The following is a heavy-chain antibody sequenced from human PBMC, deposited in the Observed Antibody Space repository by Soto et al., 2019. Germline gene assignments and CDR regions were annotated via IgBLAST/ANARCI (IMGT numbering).Heavy chain of an antibody. CDR3: ARKDASASLFSYYNYAMDV. Sequence: VGSLRLSCAASGFTFSRHAMNWVRQAPGKGLEWVSGISDSGDNTYYADSVRGRLTISRDNSRDTLYLQMNSLTSEDTAVYYCARKDASASLFSYYNYAMDVWGQGTTVTVSS. D-gene: IGHD2-15*01. CDR2: ISDSGDNT. J-gene: IGHJ6*02. V-gene: IGHV3-23*01. CDR1: GFTFSRHA.